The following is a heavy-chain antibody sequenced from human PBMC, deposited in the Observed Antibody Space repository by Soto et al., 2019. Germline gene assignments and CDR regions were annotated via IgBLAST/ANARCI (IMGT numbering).Heavy chain of an antibody. CDR2: IDSSGVIT. CDR1: GFTFNIYG. Sequence: PGGSLRLSCAASGFTFNIYGMTWVRQAPGKGLEWVSTIDSSGVITYYADSVKGRFTVSRDNSKNILYLHMSSLRAEDTAVYYCAKNYFFDRWGQGTPVTVSS. J-gene: IGHJ4*02. CDR3: AKNYFFDR. V-gene: IGHV3-23*01.